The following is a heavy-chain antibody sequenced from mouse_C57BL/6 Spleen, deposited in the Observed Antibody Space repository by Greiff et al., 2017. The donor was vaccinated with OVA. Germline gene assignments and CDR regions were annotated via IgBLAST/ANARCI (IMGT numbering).Heavy chain of an antibody. V-gene: IGHV5-9*01. J-gene: IGHJ3*01. CDR1: GFTFSSYT. D-gene: IGHD2-3*01. CDR3: ATNYDGYYTY. Sequence: EVKLVESGGGLVKPGGSLKLSCAASGFTFSSYTMSWVRQTPEKRLEWVATISGGGGNTYYPDSVKGRFTISRDNAKNTLYLQMSSLRSEDTALYYCATNYDGYYTYWGQGTLVTVSA. CDR2: ISGGGGNT.